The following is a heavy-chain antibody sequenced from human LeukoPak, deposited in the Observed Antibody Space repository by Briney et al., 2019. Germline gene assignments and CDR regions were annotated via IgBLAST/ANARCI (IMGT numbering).Heavy chain of an antibody. CDR2: ISYDGSNK. D-gene: IGHD3-10*02. V-gene: IGHV3-30-3*01. CDR1: GFTFSSYA. CDR3: AGALKGMFGTGWFDP. Sequence: GGSLRLSCAASGFTFSSYAMHWVGQAPGKGLEWVAVISYDGSNKYYADSVKGRFTISRDNSKNTLYLQMNSLRAEDTAVYYCAGALKGMFGTGWFDPWGQGTLVTVSS. J-gene: IGHJ5*02.